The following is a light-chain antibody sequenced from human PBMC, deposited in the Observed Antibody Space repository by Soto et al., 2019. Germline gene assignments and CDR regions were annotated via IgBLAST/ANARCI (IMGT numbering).Light chain of an antibody. CDR2: GAS. J-gene: IGKJ5*01. CDR3: KQSYRTPT. CDR1: QSISGS. V-gene: IGKV1-39*01. Sequence: DIQLTQSPSSLSRSLSDSLTITCRASQSISGSLNWYQQKPGKAPKLLIYGASTLQSGVQSRFSGSGSGTDYTLTIRSLQPEDVATYYCKQSYRTPTCGQGTRLEIK.